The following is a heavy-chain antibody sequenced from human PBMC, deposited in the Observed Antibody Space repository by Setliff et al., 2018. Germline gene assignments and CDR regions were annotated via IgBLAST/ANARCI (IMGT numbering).Heavy chain of an antibody. J-gene: IGHJ6*03. V-gene: IGHV4-61*09. CDR2: IYTSWST. D-gene: IGHD3-22*01. CDR3: ARGITSGGYWGQRFLYLDV. Sequence: PSETLSLTCTVSGDSISSRRNYWGWFRQPAGKELEWIGQIYTSWSTNYDPSFRSRATISLDMSKNEFYLRMASVTAADTAVYYCARGITSGGYWGQRFLYLDVWGRGTTVTVSS. CDR1: GDSISSRRNY.